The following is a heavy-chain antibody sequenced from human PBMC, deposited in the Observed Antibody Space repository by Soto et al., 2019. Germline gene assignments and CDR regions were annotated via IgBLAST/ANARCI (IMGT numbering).Heavy chain of an antibody. CDR3: ATAAGYYALGSSYPPTVQ. CDR1: GYAFTSYG. CDR2: ISAYNGNT. V-gene: IGHV1-18*04. J-gene: IGHJ2*01. Sequence: ASVKVDCKGAGYAFTSYGISWVRQAPGQGLEWMGWISAYNGNTNYAQKLQGRVTMTTDTSTSTAYMELRSLRSDDTAVYSCATAAGYYALGSSYPPTVQRGR. D-gene: IGHD3-10*01.